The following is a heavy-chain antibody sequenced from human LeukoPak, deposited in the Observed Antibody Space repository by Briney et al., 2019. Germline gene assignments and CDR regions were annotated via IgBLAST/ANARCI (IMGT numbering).Heavy chain of an antibody. CDR2: ISSSSNYI. V-gene: IGHV3-21*01. CDR1: GFTFSNAW. D-gene: IGHD3-22*01. CDR3: ARDHPPYYYDSSGYPGDAFDI. Sequence: GGSLRLSCAASGFTFSNAWMSWVRQAPGKGLEWVSSISSSSNYIYYADSVKGRFTTSRDNAKTSLYLQMNSLRAEDTAVYSCARDHPPYYYDSSGYPGDAFDIWGQGTMVTVSS. J-gene: IGHJ3*02.